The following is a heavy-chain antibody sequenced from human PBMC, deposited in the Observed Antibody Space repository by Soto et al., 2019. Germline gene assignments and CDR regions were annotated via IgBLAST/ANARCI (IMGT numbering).Heavy chain of an antibody. CDR2: IRSKANSYAT. J-gene: IGHJ4*02. CDR1: GFTFSGSA. Sequence: GGSLRLSCAASGFTFSGSAMHWVRQASGKGLEWVGRIRSKANSYATAYAASVKGRFTISRDDSKNTAYLQMNSLKTEDTAVYYCTSLRSGYGSQDYWGQGTLVTVSS. D-gene: IGHD5-12*01. CDR3: TSLRSGYGSQDY. V-gene: IGHV3-73*01.